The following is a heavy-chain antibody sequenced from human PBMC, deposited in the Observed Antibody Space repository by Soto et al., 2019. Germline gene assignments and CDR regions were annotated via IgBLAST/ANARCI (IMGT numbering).Heavy chain of an antibody. J-gene: IGHJ6*02. CDR3: AGLGQGSYYSRLNYYYGMDV. CDR1: GFTVSSNY. CDR2: IYSGGST. V-gene: IGHV3-53*01. Sequence: GGSLRLSCAASGFTVSSNYMSWVRQAPGKGLEWVSVIYSGGSTYYADSVKGRFTISRDNSKNTLYLQMNSLRAEDTAVYYCAGLGQGSYYSRLNYYYGMDVWGQGTTVTVS. D-gene: IGHD3-10*01.